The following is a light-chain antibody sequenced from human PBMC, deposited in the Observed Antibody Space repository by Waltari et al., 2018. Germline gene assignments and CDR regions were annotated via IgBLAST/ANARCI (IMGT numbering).Light chain of an antibody. Sequence: DIVMTQSPDSLAVFPGARAILNCKSSQRFLDSSNNKNYMAWYQQKPGQPPKLLIYWASIRESGVPDRFSGSGSGTDFTLTISSLQAEDVAVYYCQQCHRSPWTFGQGTKVEI. CDR1: QRFLDSSNNKNY. CDR2: WAS. J-gene: IGKJ1*01. V-gene: IGKV4-1*01. CDR3: QQCHRSPWT.